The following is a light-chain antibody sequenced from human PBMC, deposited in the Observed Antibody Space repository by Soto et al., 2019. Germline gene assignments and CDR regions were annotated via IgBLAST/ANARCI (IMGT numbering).Light chain of an antibody. CDR1: SSDVGGYNY. J-gene: IGLJ3*02. CDR2: EVS. CDR3: NSYESSLSVRV. V-gene: IGLV2-8*01. Sequence: QSVLTQPPSASGSPGQSVTISCTGTSSDVGGYNYVSWYQQHPGKAPKLIIYEVSKRPSGVPDRFSGSKSGNSASLAVSGLQAEDEADYYCNSYESSLSVRVFGAGTKLTVL.